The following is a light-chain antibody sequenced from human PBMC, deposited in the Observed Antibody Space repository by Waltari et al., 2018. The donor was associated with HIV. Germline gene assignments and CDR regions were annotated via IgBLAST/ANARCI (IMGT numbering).Light chain of an antibody. CDR3: GTLDSSLSAWL. CDR2: ENN. Sequence: QSVFTQPPSVSAAPGQKVTISCSGSGSNIGNTYLAWYQQLPGPAPKLLIHENNKRPSGIPDRFCGSTPGASAPLRITGLQTGDEADYYCGTLDSSLSAWLFGGGTKLTVL. J-gene: IGLJ3*02. V-gene: IGLV1-51*02. CDR1: GSNIGNTY.